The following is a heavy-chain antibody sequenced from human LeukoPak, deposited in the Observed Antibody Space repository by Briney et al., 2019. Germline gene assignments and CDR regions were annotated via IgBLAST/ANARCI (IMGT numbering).Heavy chain of an antibody. CDR1: GYTFTSYD. V-gene: IGHV1-8*02. CDR2: MNPNSGNT. D-gene: IGHD3-10*01. J-gene: IGHJ6*03. Sequence: ASVKVSCRASGYTFTSYDINWVRQATGQGLEWMGWMNPNSGNTGYAQKFQGRVTMTRDTSISTAYMELSRLRSEDTAVYYCARASVEPPHGINVLLWFGELWSRLPGYMDVWGKGTTVTISS. CDR3: ARASVEPPHGINVLLWFGELWSRLPGYMDV.